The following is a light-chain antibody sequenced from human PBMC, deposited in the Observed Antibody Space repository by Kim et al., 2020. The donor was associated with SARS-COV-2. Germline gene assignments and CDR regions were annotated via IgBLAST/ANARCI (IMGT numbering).Light chain of an antibody. J-gene: IGLJ3*02. Sequence: SYELTQPPSVSVSPGQTASITCSGNKLGDTFASWYQQKSGQSPVLIMFQNNRRPSGIPERFSGSNSGNTATLTISGTQAMDEADYFCQAWDYTTAVFGGGTQLTVL. CDR1: KLGDTF. CDR2: QNN. CDR3: QAWDYTTAV. V-gene: IGLV3-1*01.